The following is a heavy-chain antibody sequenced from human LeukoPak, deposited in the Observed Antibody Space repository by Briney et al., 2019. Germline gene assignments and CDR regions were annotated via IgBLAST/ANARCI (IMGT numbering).Heavy chain of an antibody. V-gene: IGHV1-69*05. Sequence: SVKVSCKASGGTFSSYAISWVRQAPGQGLEWMGGIIPIFGTANYAQKLQGRVTMTTDTSTSTAYMELRSLRSDDTAVYYCARDVMDIVATNGNWFDPWGQGTLVTVSS. CDR1: GGTFSSYA. D-gene: IGHD5-12*01. CDR3: ARDVMDIVATNGNWFDP. CDR2: IIPIFGTA. J-gene: IGHJ5*02.